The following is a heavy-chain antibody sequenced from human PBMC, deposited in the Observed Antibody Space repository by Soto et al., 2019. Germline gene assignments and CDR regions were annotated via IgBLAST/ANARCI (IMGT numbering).Heavy chain of an antibody. CDR3: ARDRYFYDSAGYSTTLDS. Sequence: QVHLQESGPGLVKPSETLSLSCTISGGSFNNDYWTWIRQSPGKGLAWIGYIFHSGITDYNPSVTSRVTISIDKSTNLFSLKLTSVTAADTAVYYCARDRYFYDSAGYSTTLDSWGQGILVTVSS. J-gene: IGHJ5*01. CDR2: IFHSGIT. D-gene: IGHD3-22*01. V-gene: IGHV4-59*01. CDR1: GGSFNNDY.